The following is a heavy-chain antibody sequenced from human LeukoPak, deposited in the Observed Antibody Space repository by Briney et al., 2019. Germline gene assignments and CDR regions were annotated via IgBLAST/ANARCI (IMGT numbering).Heavy chain of an antibody. CDR2: LSGSGSST. CDR3: AKDGWFGESPYYFDY. J-gene: IGHJ4*02. Sequence: AGTLSLSCAASGFIFSSYAMSWVRQAPGKGLEWVAALSGSGSSTYYADSMKGRFTISRDNFKKMVYLQMNSLRGEDAVLYYSAKDGWFGESPYYFDYWGQGTLVTVSS. CDR1: GFIFSSYA. D-gene: IGHD3-10*01. V-gene: IGHV3-23*01.